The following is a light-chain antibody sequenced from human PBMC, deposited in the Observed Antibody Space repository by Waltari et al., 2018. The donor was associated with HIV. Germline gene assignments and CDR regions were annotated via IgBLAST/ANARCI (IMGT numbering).Light chain of an antibody. CDR1: QSVSSDS. Sequence: DIVLPQSPGTLSLSPGERSTLSCRSSQSVSSDSLGWYQQKPGQAPRLLIFGASSRAGGVADRCSGGGGGTDFTLTISRLEPEDFVVYYCRQYGITPPGTFGQGTRLEIK. V-gene: IGKV3-20*01. CDR3: RQYGITPPGT. CDR2: GAS. J-gene: IGKJ5*01.